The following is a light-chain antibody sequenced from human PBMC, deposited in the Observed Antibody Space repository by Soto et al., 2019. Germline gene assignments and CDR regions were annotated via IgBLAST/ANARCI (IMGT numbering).Light chain of an antibody. CDR2: DVS. J-gene: IGKJ1*01. Sequence: DIQMTQSPSTLSASVGDRVTITCRASQSISGYLAWYQQKPGKAPKLLIYDVSSLESGVPSGFSGSGSGTEFTLTISSLQPDDFVTYYCQHYHSYPLTFGQGTKLEIK. CDR1: QSISGY. CDR3: QHYHSYPLT. V-gene: IGKV1-5*01.